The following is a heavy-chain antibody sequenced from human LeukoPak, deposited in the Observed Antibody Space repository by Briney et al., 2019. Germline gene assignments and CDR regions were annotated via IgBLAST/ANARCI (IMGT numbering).Heavy chain of an antibody. J-gene: IGHJ4*02. CDR3: ATYCSSTSCSGHFDY. CDR1: GGTFSSYT. CDR2: IIPILGIA. D-gene: IGHD2-2*01. Sequence: ASVKVSCKASGGTFSSYTISWVRQAPGQGLELMGRIIPILGIANYAQKFQGRVTITADKSTSTAYMELSSLRSEDTAVYYCATYCSSTSCSGHFDYWGQGTLVTVSS. V-gene: IGHV1-69*02.